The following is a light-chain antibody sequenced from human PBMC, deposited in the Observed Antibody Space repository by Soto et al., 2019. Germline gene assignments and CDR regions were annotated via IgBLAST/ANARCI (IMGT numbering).Light chain of an antibody. CDR3: QQYDSYLGT. CDR1: QRISGW. J-gene: IGKJ1*01. Sequence: IQMTQSPSTLSASVGGTVTITCRASQRISGWLAWYQQKPGKAPKLLIYDVSSLLRGVPSRFSGSGSGTEFTLTISSLQPDDFATYYCQQYDSYLGTFGQGTKVEL. CDR2: DVS. V-gene: IGKV1-5*01.